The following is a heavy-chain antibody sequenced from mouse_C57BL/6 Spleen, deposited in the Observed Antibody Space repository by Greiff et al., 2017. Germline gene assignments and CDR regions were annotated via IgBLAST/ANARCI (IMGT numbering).Heavy chain of an antibody. J-gene: IGHJ3*01. V-gene: IGHV1-53*01. D-gene: IGHD3-2*02. CDR3: AREGSSGYGFAY. Sequence: ASGYTFTSYWMHWVKQRPGQGLEWIGNINPSNGGTNYNEKFKSKATLTVDKSSSTAYMQLSSLTSEDSAVYYCAREGSSGYGFAYWGQGTLVTVSA. CDR1: GYTFTSYW. CDR2: INPSNGGT.